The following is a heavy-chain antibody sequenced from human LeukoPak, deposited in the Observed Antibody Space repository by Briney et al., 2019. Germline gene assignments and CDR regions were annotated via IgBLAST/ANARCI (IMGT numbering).Heavy chain of an antibody. V-gene: IGHV1-2*02. Sequence: ASVKVSCKASGYTFTGYYMHWVRQAPGQGLEWMGWINPESGGTNYAQKFQGRVTMTRDTSISTAYMELSRLRSEDTAVYYCARTRGYSNQPLYYYYYMDVWGKGTTVTVSS. CDR2: INPESGGT. D-gene: IGHD4-11*01. CDR3: ARTRGYSNQPLYYYYYMDV. J-gene: IGHJ6*03. CDR1: GYTFTGYY.